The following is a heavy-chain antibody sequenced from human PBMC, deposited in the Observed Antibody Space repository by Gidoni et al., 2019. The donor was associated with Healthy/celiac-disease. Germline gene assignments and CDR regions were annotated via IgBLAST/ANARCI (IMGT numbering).Heavy chain of an antibody. D-gene: IGHD2-2*01. Sequence: QVQLVESGGGVVQPGRSLRLSCAAPGFTSSSYGMHWVPQAPGKGLEWVAVISYDGSNKYYADSVKGRFTISRDNSKNTLYLQMNSLRAEDTAVYYCAKGRVVVPAADGWFDPGGQGTLVTVSS. CDR1: GFTSSSYG. CDR2: ISYDGSNK. V-gene: IGHV3-30*18. CDR3: AKGRVVVPAADGWFDP. J-gene: IGHJ5*02.